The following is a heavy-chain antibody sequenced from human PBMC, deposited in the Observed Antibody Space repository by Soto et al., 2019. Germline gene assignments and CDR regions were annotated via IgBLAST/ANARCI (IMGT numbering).Heavy chain of an antibody. Sequence: SETLSLTCAVYGGSFSGYYWSWIRQPPGKGLEWIGEINHSGSTNYNPSLKSRVTISVDTSKNQFSLKLSSVTTADTAVYYFASVLCSSTSCYAGLDNNWFDPWGQGTLVTVSS. J-gene: IGHJ5*02. V-gene: IGHV4-34*01. CDR3: ASVLCSSTSCYAGLDNNWFDP. CDR2: INHSGST. D-gene: IGHD2-2*01. CDR1: GGSFSGYY.